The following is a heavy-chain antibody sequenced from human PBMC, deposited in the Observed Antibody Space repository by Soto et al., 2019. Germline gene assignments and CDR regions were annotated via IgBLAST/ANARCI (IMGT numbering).Heavy chain of an antibody. V-gene: IGHV1-69*08. CDR3: ARDDYGDYTGWRL. Sequence: QVQLVQSGAEVKKPGSSVKVSCKASGGTFSSYTISWVRQAPGQGLEWMGRIIPILGIANYAQKFQGRVTITADKSTCTAYMELSSLRSEDTAVYYCARDDYGDYTGWRLWGQGTLVTVSS. J-gene: IGHJ4*02. CDR2: IIPILGIA. D-gene: IGHD4-17*01. CDR1: GGTFSSYT.